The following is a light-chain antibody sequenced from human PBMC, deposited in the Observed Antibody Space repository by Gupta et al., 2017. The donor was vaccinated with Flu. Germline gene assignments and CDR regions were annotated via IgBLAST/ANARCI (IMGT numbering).Light chain of an antibody. CDR2: DDS. CDR3: QVWDTSSARVV. V-gene: IGLV3-21*02. Sequence: SFVLTQPPSVSVAPGQTARMTGEGTNIGSRQLDWYQQSPVLAPVVVVYDDSDRPSGIPERYSGSNTGHTATLTISRFEAGDEADYYCQVWDTSSARVVVGGGTRLTV. J-gene: IGLJ2*01. CDR1: NIGSRQ.